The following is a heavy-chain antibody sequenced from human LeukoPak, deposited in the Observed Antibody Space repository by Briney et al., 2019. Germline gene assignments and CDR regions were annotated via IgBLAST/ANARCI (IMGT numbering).Heavy chain of an antibody. CDR3: AKFAGYFDYFQH. V-gene: IGHV3-23*01. CDR2: ISGSGKNI. D-gene: IGHD5-18*01. CDR1: GFTFSSYA. Sequence: GGSLRLSCAASGFTFSSYAMSWVRQAPGKGLEWVSGISGSGKNIYYADSVKGRFTISRDNPKNTLYLQMHSLRAEETAVYFCAKFAGYFDYFQHWGQGTLVTVSS. J-gene: IGHJ1*01.